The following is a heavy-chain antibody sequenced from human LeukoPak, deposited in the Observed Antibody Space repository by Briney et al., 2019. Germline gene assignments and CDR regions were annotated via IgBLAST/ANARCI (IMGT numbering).Heavy chain of an antibody. CDR1: GFTVSSNY. D-gene: IGHD2-2*02. CDR2: IYSGGST. V-gene: IGHV3-53*01. CDR3: AKHSSPPYHRLYGADH. Sequence: GGSLRLSCAASGFTVSSNYMSWVRQAPGKGLEWVSVIYSGGSTYYADSVKGRFTISRDNSKNTLYLQMNSLRAEDTAVYYCAKHSSPPYHRLYGADHRGQGTLVPVSS. J-gene: IGHJ5*02.